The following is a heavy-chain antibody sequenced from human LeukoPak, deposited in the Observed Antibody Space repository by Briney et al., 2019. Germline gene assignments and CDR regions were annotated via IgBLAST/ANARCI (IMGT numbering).Heavy chain of an antibody. D-gene: IGHD3-3*01. J-gene: IGHJ4*02. CDR1: GFTFDDYA. Sequence: GGSLRLSCAASGFTFDDYAMHWVRQAPGKGLEWVSGISWNSGSTYYAGSVRGRFTISRDNSKNTLYLQMNSLRAEDTAVYYCAKGMLGFLEWLLFDYWGQGTLVTVSS. V-gene: IGHV3-23*01. CDR3: AKGMLGFLEWLLFDY. CDR2: ISWNSGST.